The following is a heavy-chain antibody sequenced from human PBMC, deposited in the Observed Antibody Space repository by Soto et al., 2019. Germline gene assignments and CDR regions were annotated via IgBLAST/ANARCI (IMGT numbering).Heavy chain of an antibody. CDR3: ARCGYCSSCSCHTGMDV. J-gene: IGHJ6*02. D-gene: IGHD2-2*01. V-gene: IGHV3-21*01. CDR2: IGSSGNYI. CDR1: GFTFSTYS. Sequence: PVGSLRLSCAASGFTFSTYSMNWVRQAPGKGLDWVSSIGSSGNYIYYADSVKGRFTISRDNARNSLHLQMNSLRAEDTAVYYCARCGYCSSCSCHTGMDVWGQGTTVTVYS.